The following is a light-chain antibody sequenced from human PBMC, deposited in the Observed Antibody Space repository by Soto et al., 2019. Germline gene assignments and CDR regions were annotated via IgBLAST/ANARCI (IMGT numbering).Light chain of an antibody. V-gene: IGLV1-44*01. Sequence: QAVVTQPPSASGTPGQRVTTSCSGSTSNIGSNTVSWYQQLPGTAPKLLIYSNNQRPSGVPERFSGSKSGTSASLAISGLQSEDEAVYYCAAWDDSLNGVVFGGGTKVTVL. CDR2: SNN. J-gene: IGLJ3*02. CDR3: AAWDDSLNGVV. CDR1: TSNIGSNT.